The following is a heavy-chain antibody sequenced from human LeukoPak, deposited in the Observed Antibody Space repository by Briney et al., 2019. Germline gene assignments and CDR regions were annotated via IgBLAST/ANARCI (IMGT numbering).Heavy chain of an antibody. V-gene: IGHV3-49*04. D-gene: IGHD3-9*01. J-gene: IGHJ4*02. CDR2: IRSKAYGGTT. CDR3: TRVGDILTGYRRYFDY. Sequence: GGSLRLSCTASGFTFGDYAMSWVRQAPGKGLEWVGFIRSKAYGGTTEYAASVKGRFTISRDDSKSIAYLQMNSLKTEDTAVYYCTRVGDILTGYRRYFDYWGQGTLVTVSS. CDR1: GFTFGDYA.